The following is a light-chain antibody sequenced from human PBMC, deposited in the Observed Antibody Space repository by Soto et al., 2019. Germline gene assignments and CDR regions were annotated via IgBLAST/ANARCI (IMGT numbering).Light chain of an antibody. CDR2: DVR. CDR1: SSDVGGYNY. CDR3: SAYTSSSTPYV. J-gene: IGLJ1*01. Sequence: LTQPASVSGSPGQSITISCTGTSSDVGGYNYVSWYQQHPDTAPRLIIYDVRYRPSGVSNRLSGSKSGNTASLTISGLQAEDEADYYCSAYTSSSTPYVFGSGTKVTVL. V-gene: IGLV2-14*03.